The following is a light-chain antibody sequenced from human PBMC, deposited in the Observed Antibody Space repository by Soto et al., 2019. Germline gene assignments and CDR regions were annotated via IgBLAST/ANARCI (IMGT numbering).Light chain of an antibody. CDR3: QSYDSSLSGWV. CDR2: GNS. CDR1: SSNIGAGYD. J-gene: IGLJ3*02. V-gene: IGLV1-40*01. Sequence: QSVLTQPPSVSGAPGQRVTISCTGSSSNIGAGYDVHWYQQLPGTAPKLLIYGNSNRPSGVPDRFSGSKSGTSASLAITGRQAEDEAEYYCQSYDSSLSGWVFGGGTQLTVL.